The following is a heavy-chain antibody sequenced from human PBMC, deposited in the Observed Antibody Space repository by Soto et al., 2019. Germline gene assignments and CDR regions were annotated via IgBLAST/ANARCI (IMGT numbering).Heavy chain of an antibody. J-gene: IGHJ4*02. D-gene: IGHD3-22*01. CDR2: ISGSGGST. CDR3: AKELHYYDSSGSDY. V-gene: IGHV3-23*01. CDR1: GFTFSSYA. Sequence: EVQLLESGGGLVQPGGSLRLSCAASGFTFSSYAMSWVRQAPGKGLEGVSAISGSGGSTYYADSVKGRFALSRDNSKNTLYLQMNSLRAEDTAVYYCAKELHYYDSSGSDYWGQGTLVTVSS.